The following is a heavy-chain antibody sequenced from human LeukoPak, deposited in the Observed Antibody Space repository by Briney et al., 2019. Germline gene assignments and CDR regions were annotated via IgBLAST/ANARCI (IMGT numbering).Heavy chain of an antibody. CDR1: GYTFTSYY. V-gene: IGHV1-46*01. CDR2: INPSGGST. Sequence: ASVKVSCKASGYTFTSYYMHWVRQAPGQGLGWMGIINPSGGSTSYAQKFQGRVTMTRDTSTSTVYMELSSLRSEDTAVYYCARDAYYYDSSGYYGFGVDYWGQGTLVTVSS. D-gene: IGHD3-22*01. CDR3: ARDAYYYDSSGYYGFGVDY. J-gene: IGHJ4*02.